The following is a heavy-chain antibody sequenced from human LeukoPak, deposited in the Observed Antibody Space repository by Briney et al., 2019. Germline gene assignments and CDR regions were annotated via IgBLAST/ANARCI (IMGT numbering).Heavy chain of an antibody. V-gene: IGHV3-23*01. CDR3: AKFASASCCQSAFDI. J-gene: IGHJ3*02. CDR1: GFTFSTYT. CDR2: IGSSGGGI. Sequence: PGGSLRLSCAASGFTFSTYTMYWVRHPPGKRLEWVSIIGSSGGGIHYADSVKGRFTISRDNSKNTLYLQMNSLRAEDTAVYYCAKFASASCCQSAFDIWGQGTMVTVSS. D-gene: IGHD2-2*01.